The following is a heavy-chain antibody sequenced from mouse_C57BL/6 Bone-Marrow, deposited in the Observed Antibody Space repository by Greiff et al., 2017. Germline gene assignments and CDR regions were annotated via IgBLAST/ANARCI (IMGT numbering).Heavy chain of an antibody. J-gene: IGHJ1*03. CDR3: ARGYGSSYWYFDV. D-gene: IGHD1-1*01. Sequence: SGPELVKPGASVKLSCKASGYTFTSYDINWVKQRPGQGLEWIGWIYPRDGSTKYNEKFKGKATLTVDTSSSTAYMELHSLTSEDSAVYFCARGYGSSYWYFDVWGTGTTVTVSS. V-gene: IGHV1-85*01. CDR1: GYTFTSYD. CDR2: IYPRDGST.